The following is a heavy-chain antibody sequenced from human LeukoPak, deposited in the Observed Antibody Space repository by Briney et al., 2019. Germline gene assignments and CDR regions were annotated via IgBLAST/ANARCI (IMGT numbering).Heavy chain of an antibody. CDR3: ARDPGLYSGSPGGDAFDI. V-gene: IGHV1-69*13. Sequence: SVTVSCKASGGTFSSYAISWVRQAPGQGLEWMGGIIPIFGTANYAQKFQGRVTITADESTSTAYMELSSLRSEDTAVYYCARDPGLYSGSPGGDAFDIWGQGTMVTVSS. J-gene: IGHJ3*02. CDR1: GGTFSSYA. D-gene: IGHD1-26*01. CDR2: IIPIFGTA.